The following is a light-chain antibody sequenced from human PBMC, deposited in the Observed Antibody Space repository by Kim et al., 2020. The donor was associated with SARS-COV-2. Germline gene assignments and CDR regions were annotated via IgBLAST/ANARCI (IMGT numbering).Light chain of an antibody. CDR1: QSVSSN. CDR2: GAS. CDR3: QQYNNWPYT. J-gene: IGKJ2*01. V-gene: IGKV3-15*01. Sequence: SVLPGETAPRPCRASQSVSSNLAWYQQKPGQAPRLLIYGASTRATGIPARFSGSGSGTEFTLTISSLQSEDFAVYYCQQYNNWPYTFGQGTKLEI.